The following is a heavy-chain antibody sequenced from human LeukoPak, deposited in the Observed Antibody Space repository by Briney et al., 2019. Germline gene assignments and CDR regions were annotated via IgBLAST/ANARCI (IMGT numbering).Heavy chain of an antibody. J-gene: IGHJ6*02. Sequence: GGSLRLSCAASEFTFSGYWMSWFRQAPGKGLEWVATIKQDGSETDYVDSVKGRFTISRDNAKNSLYLQMNSLTAEDTALYYCARDGSGWSRDVWGQGTTVTVSS. V-gene: IGHV3-7*01. D-gene: IGHD6-19*01. CDR2: IKQDGSET. CDR1: EFTFSGYW. CDR3: ARDGSGWSRDV.